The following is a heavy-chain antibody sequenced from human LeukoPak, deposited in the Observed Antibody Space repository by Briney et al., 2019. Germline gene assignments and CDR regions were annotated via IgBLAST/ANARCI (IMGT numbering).Heavy chain of an antibody. CDR2: MNPNSGNT. J-gene: IGHJ4*02. Sequence: ASVKVSCKASGYTFTSYEINWVRQATGPGLEWMGWMNPNSGNTGYAQKFQARVTMTRNTSLSTAYMEPSSLRSEATAVYSCARAAQMATIKYWGEGALVTVSS. CDR1: GYTFTSYE. D-gene: IGHD5-24*01. CDR3: ARAAQMATIKY. V-gene: IGHV1-8*01.